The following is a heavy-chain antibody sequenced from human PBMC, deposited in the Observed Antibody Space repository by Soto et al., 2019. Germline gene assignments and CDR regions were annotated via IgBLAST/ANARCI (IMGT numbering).Heavy chain of an antibody. D-gene: IGHD3-22*01. CDR2: IYYSGST. J-gene: IGHJ5*02. V-gene: IGHV4-31*03. CDR1: GGSISSGGYY. Sequence: PSETLSLTCTVSGGSISSGGYYWSWIRQHPGKGLEWIGYIYYSGSTYYNPSLKSRVTISVDTSKNQFSLKLSSVTAADTAVYYCARGTTYYYDSSGQNNWFDPWGQGTLVT. CDR3: ARGTTYYYDSSGQNNWFDP.